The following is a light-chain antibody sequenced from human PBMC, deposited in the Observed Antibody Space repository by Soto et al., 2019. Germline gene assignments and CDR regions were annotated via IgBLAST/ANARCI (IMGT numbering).Light chain of an antibody. J-gene: IGLJ3*02. CDR3: CSYAGSHWV. Sequence: QSALTQPRSVSVSPGQSVTISCTGTSSDVGGYNYVSWYQQHPGKAPKLMIYDVSKRPSGVPDRFSGSKSGNTASLTISGLQAEDEADYYCCSYAGSHWVFGGGTKLTVL. CDR2: DVS. V-gene: IGLV2-11*01. CDR1: SSDVGGYNY.